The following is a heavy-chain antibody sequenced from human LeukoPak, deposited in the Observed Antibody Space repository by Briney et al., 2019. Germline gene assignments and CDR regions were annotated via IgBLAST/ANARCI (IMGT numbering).Heavy chain of an antibody. CDR1: GFTFSNAW. D-gene: IGHD4-23*01. CDR2: IKNKTDGATT. Sequence: GGSLRLSCAASGFTFSNAWMSWVRQAPGKGLEWVGRIKNKTDGATTDYAAPVKGRFTISRDDSKKTLYLQMNSLQTEDTGVYYCTVVGRNSVDMDVWGKGTTVTVSS. CDR3: TVVGRNSVDMDV. V-gene: IGHV3-15*01. J-gene: IGHJ6*03.